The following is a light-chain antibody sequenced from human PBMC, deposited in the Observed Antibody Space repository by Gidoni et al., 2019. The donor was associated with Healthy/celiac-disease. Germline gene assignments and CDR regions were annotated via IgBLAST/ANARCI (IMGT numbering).Light chain of an antibody. CDR1: SSKIGAGYD. Sequence: QSVLTQPPSVSGAPGQRVPISCTGSSSKIGAGYDVPWHQRRPGTAPKLLIYGNSNRPSGVPDRFSGSKSGTSASLAITGLQAEDEADYYCQSYDSSLSAPYVFGTGTKVTVL. CDR3: QSYDSSLSAPYV. J-gene: IGLJ1*01. CDR2: GNS. V-gene: IGLV1-40*01.